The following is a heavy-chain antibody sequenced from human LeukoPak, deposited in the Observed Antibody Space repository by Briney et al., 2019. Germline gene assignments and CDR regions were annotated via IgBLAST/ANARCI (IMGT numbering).Heavy chain of an antibody. CDR2: IYSGGST. D-gene: IGHD3-22*01. CDR1: GFTVSSKY. V-gene: IGHV3-53*01. CDR3: ARERVYYDWSGYKAAEYFQH. J-gene: IGHJ1*01. Sequence: SGGSLRLSCAASGFTVSSKYMSWVRQAPGKGLEWVSVIYSGGSTYYADSVKGRFTISRDNFKNTLYLQMNSLKAEDTAVYYCARERVYYDWSGYKAAEYFQHWGQGNLVTGSS.